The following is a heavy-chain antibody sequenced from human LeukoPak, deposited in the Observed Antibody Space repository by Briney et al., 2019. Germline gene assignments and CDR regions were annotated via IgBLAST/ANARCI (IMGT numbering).Heavy chain of an antibody. CDR1: GYTFTSYG. CDR2: TSAYNGNT. CDR3: ARDAYYDFWSGQLLNWFDP. D-gene: IGHD3-3*01. J-gene: IGHJ5*02. V-gene: IGHV1-18*01. Sequence: ASVKVSCKASGYTFTSYGISWVRQAPGQGLEWMGWTSAYNGNTNYAQKFQGRVAMTRDTSISTAYMELSRLRSDDTAVYYCARDAYYDFWSGQLLNWFDPWGQGTLVTVSS.